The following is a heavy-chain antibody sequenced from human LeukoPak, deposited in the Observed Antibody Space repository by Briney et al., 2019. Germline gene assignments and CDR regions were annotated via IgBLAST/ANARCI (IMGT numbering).Heavy chain of an antibody. V-gene: IGHV3-64*01. J-gene: IGHJ3*02. CDR3: ARDSEYSSGWYGAFDI. CDR2: ISSNGGST. D-gene: IGHD6-19*01. Sequence: GGSLRLSCAASGFTFSSYAMHWVRQAPGKGLEYVSAISSNGGSTYYANSVKGRFTISRDNSKNTLYLQMGSLRAEDMAVYYCARDSEYSSGWYGAFDIWGQGTVVTVSS. CDR1: GFTFSSYA.